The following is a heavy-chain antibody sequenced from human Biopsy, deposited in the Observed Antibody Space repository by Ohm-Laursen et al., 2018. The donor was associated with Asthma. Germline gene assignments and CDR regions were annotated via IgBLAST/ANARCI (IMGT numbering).Heavy chain of an antibody. D-gene: IGHD3-22*01. Sequence: SETLSLTCTVSGASITSSAYYWGWIRQPPGKGLEWIGSMYYGETTYYSPSLKSQVTISVDTSKNQFSLILSSVTAADTAVYFCAKITTDRQKANNWFDPWGQGTLVTVSS. V-gene: IGHV4-39*01. CDR2: MYYGETT. J-gene: IGHJ5*02. CDR3: AKITTDRQKANNWFDP. CDR1: GASITSSAYY.